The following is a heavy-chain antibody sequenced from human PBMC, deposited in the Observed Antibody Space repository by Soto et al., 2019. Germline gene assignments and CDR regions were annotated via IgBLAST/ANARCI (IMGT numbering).Heavy chain of an antibody. D-gene: IGHD2-21*01. Sequence: EVQLLESGGDLVQPGGSLRLSCAASGFTFRNYAMNWVRQPPGKGLEWVSGISDSGDSTFYADSVKGRFTISRDNSKNTLYLHLSSLRAEDTATYYCARGRCASCYFADYWGQGSLVTVSS. J-gene: IGHJ4*02. V-gene: IGHV3-23*01. CDR2: ISDSGDST. CDR3: ARGRCASCYFADY. CDR1: GFTFRNYA.